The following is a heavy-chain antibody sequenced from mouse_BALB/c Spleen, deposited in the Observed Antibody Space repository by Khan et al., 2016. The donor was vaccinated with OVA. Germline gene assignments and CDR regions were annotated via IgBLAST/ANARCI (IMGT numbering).Heavy chain of an antibody. CDR2: IYPGNSDT. D-gene: IGHD2-1*01. J-gene: IGHJ3*01. V-gene: IGHV1-5*01. Sequence: EVQLQQSGTVLARPGASVKMSCKASGYSFTSYWMHWVKQRPGQGLEWIGAIYPGNSDTSYNQKFKGKAKLTAVTSASTAYMELSSLTNEDSAVYYCTDGNYFGWFAYWGQGTLVTVSA. CDR1: GYSFTSYW. CDR3: TDGNYFGWFAY.